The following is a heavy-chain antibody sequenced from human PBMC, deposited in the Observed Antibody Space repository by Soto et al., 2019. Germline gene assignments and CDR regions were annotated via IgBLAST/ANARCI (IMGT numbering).Heavy chain of an antibody. J-gene: IGHJ3*02. V-gene: IGHV3-23*01. D-gene: IGHD6-25*01. Sequence: PGGSLRLSCAASGFTFSSYAMSWVRQAPGKGLEWVSAISGSGGSTYYADSVKGRFTISRDNSKNPLYRQMNSLRAEDTAVHCCAKDGKRRLERLIWGQGTMGTVS. CDR3: AKDGKRRLERLI. CDR1: GFTFSSYA. CDR2: ISGSGGST.